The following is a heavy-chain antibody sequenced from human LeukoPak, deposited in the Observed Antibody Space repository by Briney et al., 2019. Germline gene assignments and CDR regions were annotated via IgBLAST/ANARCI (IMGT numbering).Heavy chain of an antibody. D-gene: IGHD1-26*01. CDR1: GGXFSSYA. Sequence: SVKVSCKASGGXFSSYAISWVRQAPGQGLEWMGGIIPIFGTANYAQKFQGRVTITADESTSTAYMELSSLRSEDTAVYYCARDRGFSGSFFDYWGQGTLVTVSS. V-gene: IGHV1-69*13. CDR2: IIPIFGTA. CDR3: ARDRGFSGSFFDY. J-gene: IGHJ4*02.